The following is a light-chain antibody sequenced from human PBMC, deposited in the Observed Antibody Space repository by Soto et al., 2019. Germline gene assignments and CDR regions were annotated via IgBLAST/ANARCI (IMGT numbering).Light chain of an antibody. CDR3: QQYNNWPPKT. CDR1: QSVSSN. V-gene: IGKV3-15*01. Sequence: EVVMTQSPATLSVSPLEIATLSFMASQSVSSNLAWYQQKPGQAPRLLIYGASTRATGIPARFSGSGSGTEFTLTISSLQSEDFAVYYCQQYNNWPPKTFGQGTKVDIK. CDR2: GAS. J-gene: IGKJ1*01.